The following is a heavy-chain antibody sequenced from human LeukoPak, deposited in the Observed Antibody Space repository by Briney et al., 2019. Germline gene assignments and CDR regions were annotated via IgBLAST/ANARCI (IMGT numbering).Heavy chain of an antibody. CDR2: IKQDGSEK. D-gene: IGHD6-19*01. V-gene: IGHV3-7*01. Sequence: GGSLRLSCAASGFTFSSYWMSWVRQAPGKGLEWVANIKQDGSEKYYVDSVKGRFTISRGNAKNSLYLQMNSLRAEDTAVYYCARLPYSSGWLLNWFDPWGRGTLVTVSS. CDR1: GFTFSSYW. J-gene: IGHJ5*02. CDR3: ARLPYSSGWLLNWFDP.